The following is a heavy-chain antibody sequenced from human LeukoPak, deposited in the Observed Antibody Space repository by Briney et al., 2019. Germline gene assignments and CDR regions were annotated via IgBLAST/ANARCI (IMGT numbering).Heavy chain of an antibody. CDR1: GYAFTGYY. CDR2: INPNSGGT. J-gene: IGHJ5*02. CDR3: ARDRYCSSTSCYLRYNWFDP. D-gene: IGHD2-2*01. Sequence: GASVKVSCKASGYAFTGYYMHWVRQAPGQGLEWMGWINPNSGGTNYAQKFQGRVTMTRDTSISTAYMELSRLRSDDTAVYYCARDRYCSSTSCYLRYNWFDPWGQGTLSPSPQ. V-gene: IGHV1-2*02.